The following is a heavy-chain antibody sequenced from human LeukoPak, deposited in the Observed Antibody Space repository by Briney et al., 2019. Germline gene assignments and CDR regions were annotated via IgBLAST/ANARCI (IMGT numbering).Heavy chain of an antibody. CDR2: IFPGDSDA. V-gene: IGHV5-51*01. CDR1: GYTFTNHW. J-gene: IGHJ4*01. CDR3: ARHSSIAATDPMDY. Sequence: GEFLKISCKGSGYTFTNHWIGWVRQMPGKGLEWMGIIFPGDSDARYSPSFQGQVTISVDKSSTTTYLHWASLKASDTAVYYCARHSSIAATDPMDYWGQGTLITVSS. D-gene: IGHD2-15*01.